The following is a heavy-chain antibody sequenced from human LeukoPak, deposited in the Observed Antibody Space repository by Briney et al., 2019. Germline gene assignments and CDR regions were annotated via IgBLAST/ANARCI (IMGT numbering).Heavy chain of an antibody. Sequence: PGGSLRLSCAASGFTSSYFWMHWVRQAPGKGLVWVSRINNDGSSTSYADSVKGRFTISRDNAKNTLSPQMNSLRAEDTAVYYCARTPYYYGMDVWGQGTTVTVSS. CDR3: ARTPYYYGMDV. J-gene: IGHJ6*02. V-gene: IGHV3-74*01. CDR1: GFTSSYFW. CDR2: INNDGSST.